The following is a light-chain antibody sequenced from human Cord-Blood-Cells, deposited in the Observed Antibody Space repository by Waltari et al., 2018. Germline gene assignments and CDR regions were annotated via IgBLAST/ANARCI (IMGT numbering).Light chain of an antibody. CDR1: QSISSY. Sequence: DIRMTQSPSSLSASVGDRLTITCRASQSISSYLNWYQQKPGKAPTLLVYAASRLQSGVPTRFIGSGSGTDFTLTTSSLQPEDFATYYCQQSYSTRWTFGQWTKVEIK. V-gene: IGKV1-39*01. CDR3: QQSYSTRWT. CDR2: AAS. J-gene: IGKJ1*01.